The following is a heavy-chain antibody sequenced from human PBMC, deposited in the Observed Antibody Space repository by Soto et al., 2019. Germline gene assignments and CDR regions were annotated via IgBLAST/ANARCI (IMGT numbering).Heavy chain of an antibody. CDR2: IYPGDSDT. CDR1: GYSFTSYW. V-gene: IGHV5-51*01. Sequence: PGESLKISCKGSGYSFTSYWIGWVRQMPGKGLEWMGIIYPGDSDTRYSPSFQGQVTISADKSISTAYLQWSSLKASDTAMYYCARRPDERWLVRSYYGMDDWGDGTRVPVSS. D-gene: IGHD6-19*01. J-gene: IGHJ6*04. CDR3: ARRPDERWLVRSYYGMDD.